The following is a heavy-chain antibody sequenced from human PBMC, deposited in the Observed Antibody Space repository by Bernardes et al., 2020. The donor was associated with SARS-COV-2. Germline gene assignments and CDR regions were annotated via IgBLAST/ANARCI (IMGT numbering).Heavy chain of an antibody. CDR3: ARIKSGNYMSNWFDS. Sequence: GGSLRLSCAASGFTFDDYGMTWVRQVPGKGLEWVSSINWNGQNRGYGDSVKGRFTISRDNAKNSLYLQMSNVRVEDTALYYCARIKSGNYMSNWFDSWGQGTLVTVSS. J-gene: IGHJ5*01. V-gene: IGHV3-20*04. CDR2: INWNGQNR. D-gene: IGHD1-26*01. CDR1: GFTFDDYG.